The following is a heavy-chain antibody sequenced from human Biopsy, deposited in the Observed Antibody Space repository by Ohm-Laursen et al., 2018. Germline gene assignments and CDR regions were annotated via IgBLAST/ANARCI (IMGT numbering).Heavy chain of an antibody. Sequence: TLSLTCAVYGGSFSDYYWSWIRQTPGKGLEWIGYIYYSGSTNYNSSLKSRVTISVDTSKNQFSLRLNSVTAADTAVYYCARATNSTGWPYYYFYGMDVWGQGTTVTVSS. J-gene: IGHJ6*02. D-gene: IGHD2/OR15-2a*01. CDR3: ARATNSTGWPYYYFYGMDV. CDR1: GGSFSDYY. CDR2: IYYSGST. V-gene: IGHV4-59*01.